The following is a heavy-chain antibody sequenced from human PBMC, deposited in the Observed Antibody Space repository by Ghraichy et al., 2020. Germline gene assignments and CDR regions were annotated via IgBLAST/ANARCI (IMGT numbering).Heavy chain of an antibody. D-gene: IGHD4-17*01. J-gene: IGHJ4*02. CDR1: GFTFSNAW. V-gene: IGHV3-15*01. CDR3: TTAYYGDYEAFDY. CDR2: IKSKTDGGTT. Sequence: LSLTCAASGFTFSNAWMSWVRQAPGKGLEWVGRIKSKTDGGTTDYAAPVKGRFTISRDDSKNTLYLQMNSLKTEDTAVYYCTTAYYGDYEAFDYWGQGTLVTVSS.